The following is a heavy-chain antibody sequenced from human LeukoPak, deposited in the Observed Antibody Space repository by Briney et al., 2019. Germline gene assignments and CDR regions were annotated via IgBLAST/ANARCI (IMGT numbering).Heavy chain of an antibody. CDR2: ISAYNGNT. J-gene: IGHJ5*02. D-gene: IGHD3-9*01. CDR1: GYTFTSYG. V-gene: IGHV1-18*01. CDR3: ARDRKGVYDILTGYYFNWFDP. Sequence: GASVKVSCKASGYTFTSYGISWVRQGPGQGLEWMGWISAYNGNTNYAQKLQGRVTMTTDTSTSTAYMELRSLRSDDTAVYYCARDRKGVYDILTGYYFNWFDPWGQGTLVTVSS.